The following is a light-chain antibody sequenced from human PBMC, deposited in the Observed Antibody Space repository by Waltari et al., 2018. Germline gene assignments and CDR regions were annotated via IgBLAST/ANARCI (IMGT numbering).Light chain of an antibody. CDR2: DVS. CDR1: SSYVCAYNH. Sequence: QSALTQPASVSGSPGQSIPISCPGTSSYVCAYNHYPLYQQHPGKAPKLMIYDVSNRPSGVSNRFSGSKSGNTASLTISGLQAEDEADYYCSSYIGSSTLELFGGGTSLTVL. V-gene: IGLV2-14*03. J-gene: IGLJ2*01. CDR3: SSYIGSSTLEL.